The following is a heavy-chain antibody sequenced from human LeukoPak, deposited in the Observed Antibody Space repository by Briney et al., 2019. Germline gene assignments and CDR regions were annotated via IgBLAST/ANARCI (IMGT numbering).Heavy chain of an antibody. CDR2: FYHSGST. CDR1: GYSISSGYY. CDR3: ARILLTYWYFDL. V-gene: IGHV4-38-2*02. J-gene: IGHJ2*01. D-gene: IGHD1-26*01. Sequence: SETLSLTCSVSGYSISSGYYWGWIRQPPGKGLEWIGSFYHSGSTYYNASLKSRVTISVDTSKNQFSLKLSSVTAADTAVYYCARILLTYWYFDLWGRGTLVIVSS.